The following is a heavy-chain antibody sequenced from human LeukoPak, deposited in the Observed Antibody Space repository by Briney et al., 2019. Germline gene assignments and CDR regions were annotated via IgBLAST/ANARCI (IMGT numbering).Heavy chain of an antibody. J-gene: IGHJ4*02. V-gene: IGHV4-30-4*01. Sequence: SETLSLTCTVSGGSISSGDYYWSWIRQPPGKGLEWIGYIYYSGSTYYNPSLKSRVTISVDTSKNQFPLKLSSVTAADTAVYYCAGFVTREYYFDYWGQGTLVTVSS. D-gene: IGHD2-2*01. CDR2: IYYSGST. CDR1: GGSISSGDYY. CDR3: AGFVTREYYFDY.